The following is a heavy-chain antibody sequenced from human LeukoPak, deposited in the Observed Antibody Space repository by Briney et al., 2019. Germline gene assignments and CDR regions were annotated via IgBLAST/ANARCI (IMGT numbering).Heavy chain of an antibody. Sequence: GSLRLSCAASGFTFSSYAMSWVRQAPGKGLEWVSAISGSGGSTYYADSVEGRFTISRDNSKNTLYLQMNSLRAEDTAVYYCAKGDYYDSSGYYYEGVDPWGQGTLVTVSS. J-gene: IGHJ5*02. CDR3: AKGDYYDSSGYYYEGVDP. CDR1: GFTFSSYA. CDR2: ISGSGGST. D-gene: IGHD3-22*01. V-gene: IGHV3-23*01.